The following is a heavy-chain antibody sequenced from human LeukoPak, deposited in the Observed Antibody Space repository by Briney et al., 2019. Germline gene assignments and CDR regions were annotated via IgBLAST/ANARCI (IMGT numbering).Heavy chain of an antibody. CDR2: IYHNEST. J-gene: IGHJ3*02. CDR3: ARLYWGLGAFDI. D-gene: IGHD3-16*01. CDR1: GYSITTGYR. V-gene: IGHV4-38-2*01. Sequence: SETLSLTCAVSGYSITTGYRWAWIRQTPGKGLEWFGSIYHNESTYYNPSLKSRVTMSVDTSKNHFSLKLSSVTAADTAVYYCARLYWGLGAFDIWGQGTMVTVSS.